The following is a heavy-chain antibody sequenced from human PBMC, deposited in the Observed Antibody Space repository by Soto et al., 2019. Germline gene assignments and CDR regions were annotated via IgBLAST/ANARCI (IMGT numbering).Heavy chain of an antibody. CDR3: ARDRPTYYYDSSGYRHSWFDP. V-gene: IGHV1-69*12. D-gene: IGHD3-22*01. CDR2: IIPIFGTA. J-gene: IGHJ5*02. Sequence: QVQLVQSGAEVKKPGSSVKVSCKASGGTFSSYAISWVRQAPGQGLEWMGGIIPIFGTANYAQKFQGRVTMTAYESTSTAYMELGSLRSEDTAVYYCARDRPTYYYDSSGYRHSWFDPWGQGTLVTVSS. CDR1: GGTFSSYA.